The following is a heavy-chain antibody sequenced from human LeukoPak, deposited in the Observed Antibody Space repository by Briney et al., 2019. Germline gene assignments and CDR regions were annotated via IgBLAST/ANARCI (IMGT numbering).Heavy chain of an antibody. Sequence: SETLSLTCTVSGGSISSYYWSWIRQPPGKGLEWIGYIYYSGSTNYNPSLKSRVTISVDTSKNQFSLKLSSVTAADTAVYYCARGYGYYDSSGYPYYFDYWGQGTLATVSS. D-gene: IGHD3-22*01. CDR3: ARGYGYYDSSGYPYYFDY. J-gene: IGHJ4*02. CDR2: IYYSGST. CDR1: GGSISSYY. V-gene: IGHV4-59*01.